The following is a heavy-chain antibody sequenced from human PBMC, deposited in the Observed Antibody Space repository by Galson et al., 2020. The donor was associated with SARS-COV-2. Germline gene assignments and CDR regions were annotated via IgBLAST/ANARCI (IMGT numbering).Heavy chain of an antibody. J-gene: IGHJ6*02. CDR3: ARDPTLAAAGILNYCDGMDV. V-gene: IGHV1-46*01. D-gene: IGHD6-13*01. CDR1: GYTFTSYY. Sequence: ASVKVSCKASGYTFTSYYMHWVRQAPGQGLEWMGIINPSGGSTSHAQTLQGRVTMTRDTSTSTVYMELSSLRSEDTALYYCARDPTLAAAGILNYCDGMDVWGQGTTVTGSS. CDR2: INPSGGST.